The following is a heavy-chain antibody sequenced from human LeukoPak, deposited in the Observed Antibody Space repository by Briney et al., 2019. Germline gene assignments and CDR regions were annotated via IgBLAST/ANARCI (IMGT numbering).Heavy chain of an antibody. J-gene: IGHJ4*02. CDR1: GFTFSSYW. D-gene: IGHD6-13*01. CDR3: ARDSSPQQQLVTASSLDY. CDR2: IKQDGSEK. Sequence: GGSLRLSCAASGFTFSSYWMSWVRQAPGKGLEWAANIKQDGSEKYYVDSVKGRFTISRDNAKNSLYLQMNSLRAEDTAVYYCARDSSPQQQLVTASSLDYWGQGTLVTVSS. V-gene: IGHV3-7*01.